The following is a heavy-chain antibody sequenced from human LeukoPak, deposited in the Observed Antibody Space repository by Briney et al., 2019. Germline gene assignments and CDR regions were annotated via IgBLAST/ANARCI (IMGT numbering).Heavy chain of an antibody. CDR2: ISAYSGHT. CDR3: ARVYCSGGSCLDAFDI. J-gene: IGHJ3*02. V-gene: IGHV1-18*01. D-gene: IGHD2-15*01. Sequence: ASVKVSRKASGYTFTSYGISWVRQAPGQGLEWMGWISAYSGHTYYARRLQGRVTMTTHTSTSTAYMELRSLRSDDTAVYYCARVYCSGGSCLDAFDIWGQGTMVTVSS. CDR1: GYTFTSYG.